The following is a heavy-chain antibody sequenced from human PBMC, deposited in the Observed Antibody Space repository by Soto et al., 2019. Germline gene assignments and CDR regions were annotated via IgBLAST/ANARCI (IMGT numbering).Heavy chain of an antibody. CDR2: INTNTGNP. Sequence: ASVKVSCKASGYTLTINAMNWVRQAPRQGLEWMGWINTNTGNPTYAQGFTGRFVFSLDTSVSTAYLQICSLKAEDTAVYYCARDQGYYDFWSGYPYYYYYYGMDVWGQGTTVTVSS. D-gene: IGHD3-3*01. CDR3: ARDQGYYDFWSGYPYYYYYYGMDV. V-gene: IGHV7-4-1*01. CDR1: GYTLTINA. J-gene: IGHJ6*02.